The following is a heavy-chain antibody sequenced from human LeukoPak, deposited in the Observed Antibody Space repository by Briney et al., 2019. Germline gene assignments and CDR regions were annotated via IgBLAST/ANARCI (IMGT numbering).Heavy chain of an antibody. J-gene: IGHJ4*02. CDR3: ARDGGRYSADY. Sequence: ASVKVSCKASGYSFTTYHMHWVRQAPGQGLEWMGIISPSGDYTTYAQKLQGRLTVTRDTSTSTVYMELSSLRSEDTATYYCARDGGRYSADYWGQGTLVTVSS. CDR2: ISPSGDYT. V-gene: IGHV1-46*04. D-gene: IGHD1-26*01. CDR1: GYSFTTYH.